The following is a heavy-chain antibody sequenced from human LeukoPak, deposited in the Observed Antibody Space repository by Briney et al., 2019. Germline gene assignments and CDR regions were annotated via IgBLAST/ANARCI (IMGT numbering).Heavy chain of an antibody. CDR1: GFTFSSYS. D-gene: IGHD3-10*01. V-gene: IGHV3-23*01. CDR3: AKDRSGSGSYYPDY. J-gene: IGHJ4*02. CDR2: ISGSGGST. Sequence: PGGSLRLSCAASGFTFSSYSMNWVRQAPGKGLEWVSAISGSGGSTYYADSVRGRFTISRDKSKNTLYLQMNSLRAEDTAVYYCAKDRSGSGSYYPDYWGQGTLVTVSS.